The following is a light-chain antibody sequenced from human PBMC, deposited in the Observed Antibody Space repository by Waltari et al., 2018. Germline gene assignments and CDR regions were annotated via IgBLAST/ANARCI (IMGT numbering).Light chain of an antibody. CDR1: TLGGKS. J-gene: IGLJ1*01. V-gene: IGLV3-1*01. CDR2: QDT. Sequence: SSDLTQPPSVSVSPGQTATVTCFGGTLGGKSVSCYQQKPGQSPFLIIYQDTRRPSRIPWQFSGSKSGNTATLTISGAQSMDEADYYCQACDISTIVFGSGTKVTVL. CDR3: QACDISTIV.